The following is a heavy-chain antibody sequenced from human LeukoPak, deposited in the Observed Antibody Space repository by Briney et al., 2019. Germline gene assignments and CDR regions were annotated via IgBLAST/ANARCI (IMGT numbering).Heavy chain of an antibody. V-gene: IGHV3-13*01. CDR2: IGTAGGT. D-gene: IGHD6-13*01. J-gene: IGHJ3*02. CDR1: GFTFSSYD. CDR3: ARSVAAAGSPGAFDI. Sequence: GGSLRLSCAASGFTFSSYDMHWVRQATGKGLEWVSAIGTAGGTYYPGSVKGRFTISRENAKNSLYLQMNSLRAGDTAVYYCARSVAAAGSPGAFDIWGQGTMVTVSS.